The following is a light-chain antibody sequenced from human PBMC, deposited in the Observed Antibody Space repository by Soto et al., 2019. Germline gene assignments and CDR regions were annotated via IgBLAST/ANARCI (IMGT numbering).Light chain of an antibody. Sequence: DIQMTQSPSSLSASVGDRVTITCRASQSISNYLNWYQQKPGKAPKLLIYDVSSLESGVPSRFSGSGSGTEFTLTISSLQPDDFATYYCQQYNSFWTFGQGTKV. CDR1: QSISNY. CDR3: QQYNSFWT. V-gene: IGKV1-5*01. J-gene: IGKJ1*01. CDR2: DVS.